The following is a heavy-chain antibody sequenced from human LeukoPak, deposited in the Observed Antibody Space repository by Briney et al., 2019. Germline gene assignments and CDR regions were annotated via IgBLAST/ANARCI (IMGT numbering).Heavy chain of an antibody. Sequence: LGGSLRLSCAGSGFTFGGYGMHWFRQTPGKGLEWVAVIAYDGSRAFYADSVKGRFTISRDNSKNTMSVQMDDLRAEDTAVYYCTRYNNDHFDYWGQGTLVTVSP. D-gene: IGHD1-14*01. CDR1: GFTFGGYG. V-gene: IGHV3-33*01. CDR3: TRYNNDHFDY. J-gene: IGHJ4*02. CDR2: IAYDGSRA.